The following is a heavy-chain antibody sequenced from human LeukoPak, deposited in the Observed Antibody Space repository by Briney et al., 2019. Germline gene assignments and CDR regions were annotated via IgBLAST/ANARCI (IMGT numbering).Heavy chain of an antibody. CDR2: ITGSAGAV. D-gene: IGHD3-16*01. Sequence: GGSLRLSCAASEFTFSSYDIIWVRQAPGKGLEWVSWITGSAGAVKYTGSVKGRFTISRANAKKSVYLRMNSLRVDDTAVYYCGRNGGGLDYWGQGTLVTVSS. CDR1: EFTFSSYD. V-gene: IGHV3-48*03. CDR3: GRNGGGLDY. J-gene: IGHJ4*02.